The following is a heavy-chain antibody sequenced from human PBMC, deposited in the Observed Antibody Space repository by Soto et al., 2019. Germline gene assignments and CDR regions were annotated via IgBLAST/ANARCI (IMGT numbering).Heavy chain of an antibody. V-gene: IGHV4-31*03. CDR3: SRLAGRWGNSYGAVPY. J-gene: IGHJ4*02. CDR1: GDSISSGGYY. Sequence: QVQLQESGPGLVKPSQTLSLTCTVSGDSISSGGYYWSWIRQHPGKGPEWIGYIYYSGTIYYNPSHKRRATISVDTSKNQFSLKLSSVTAADTAVYYCSRLAGRWGNSYGAVPYWGQGTLVTVSS. CDR2: IYYSGTI. D-gene: IGHD5-18*01.